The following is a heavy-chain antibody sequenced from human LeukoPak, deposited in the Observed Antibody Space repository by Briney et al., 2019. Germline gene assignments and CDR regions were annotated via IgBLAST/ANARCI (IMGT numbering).Heavy chain of an antibody. CDR3: AKCRYSSGWFPFDY. Sequence: GGSPRLSCAASGFTFSSYAMSWVRQAPGKGLEWVSAISGSGGSTYYADSVKGRFTISRDNSKNTLYLQMNSLRAEDTAVYYCAKCRYSSGWFPFDYWGQGTLVTVSS. V-gene: IGHV3-23*01. CDR2: ISGSGGST. CDR1: GFTFSSYA. J-gene: IGHJ4*02. D-gene: IGHD6-19*01.